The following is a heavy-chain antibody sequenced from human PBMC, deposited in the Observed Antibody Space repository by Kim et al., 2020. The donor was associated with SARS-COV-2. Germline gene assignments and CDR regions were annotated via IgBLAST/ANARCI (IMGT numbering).Heavy chain of an antibody. J-gene: IGHJ6*02. Sequence: SVKVSCKASGGTFSSYAISWVRQAPGQGLEWMGGIIPIFGTANYAQKFQGRVTITADESTSTAYMELSSLRSEDTAVYYCASGGSSGWPYHLYYYYGMDVWGQGTTVTVSS. CDR2: IIPIFGTA. V-gene: IGHV1-69*13. CDR1: GGTFSSYA. CDR3: ASGGSSGWPYHLYYYYGMDV. D-gene: IGHD6-19*01.